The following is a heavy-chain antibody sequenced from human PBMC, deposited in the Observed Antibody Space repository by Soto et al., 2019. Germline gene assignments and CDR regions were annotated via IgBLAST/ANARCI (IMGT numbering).Heavy chain of an antibody. CDR3: ARDYSIAVAGTWFDT. V-gene: IGHV1-18*01. J-gene: IGHJ5*02. CDR2: ISAYNGNT. Sequence: ASVKVSCKASGYTFTSYGISWVRQAPGQGLEWMGWISAYNGNTNYAQKLQGRVTMTTDTSTSTAYMELRSLRSEDTAVYYCARDYSIAVAGTWFDTWGQGTLVTVSS. D-gene: IGHD6-19*01. CDR1: GYTFTSYG.